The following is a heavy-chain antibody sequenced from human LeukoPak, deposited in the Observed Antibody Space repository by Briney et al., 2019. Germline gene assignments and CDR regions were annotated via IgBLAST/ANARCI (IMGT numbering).Heavy chain of an antibody. J-gene: IGHJ4*02. CDR2: IYHSGST. V-gene: IGHV4-30-2*01. CDR1: GGSISSGGYY. CDR3: ARETAAGPV. Sequence: PSETLSLTCTVSGGSISSGGYYWSWIRQPPGKGLEWIGYIYHSGSTYYNPSLKSRVTISVDRSKNQFSLKLSSVTAADTAVYYCARETAAGPVWGQGTLVTVSS. D-gene: IGHD6-13*01.